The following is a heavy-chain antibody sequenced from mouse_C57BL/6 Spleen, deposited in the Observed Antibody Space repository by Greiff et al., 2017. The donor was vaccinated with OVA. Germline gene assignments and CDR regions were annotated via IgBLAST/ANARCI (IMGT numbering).Heavy chain of an antibody. D-gene: IGHD3-1*01. CDR3: ARDGARYFDV. J-gene: IGHJ1*03. V-gene: IGHV5-4*01. Sequence: EVKVVESGGGLVKPGGSLKLSCAASGFTFSDYGMHWVRQAPEKGLEWVATISDGGSYTYYPDNVKGRFTISRDNAKNNLYLQMSHLKSEDTAMYYCARDGARYFDVWGTGTTVTVSS. CDR2: ISDGGSYT. CDR1: GFTFSDYG.